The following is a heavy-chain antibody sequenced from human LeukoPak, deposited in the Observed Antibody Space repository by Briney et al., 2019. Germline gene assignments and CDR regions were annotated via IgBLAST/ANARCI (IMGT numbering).Heavy chain of an antibody. D-gene: IGHD2-15*01. CDR2: LSSGGINK. CDR3: ARDHAGSGRAFDY. J-gene: IGHJ4*02. Sequence: GGSLRLSCAASGFTFSAYGIHWVRQAPGKGLEWVGLLSSGGINKHYADSVKGRFIISRDNSMNTLYLQMNSLGVEDTAVYYCARDHAGSGRAFDYWGQGTLVTVSS. V-gene: IGHV3-30*03. CDR1: GFTFSAYG.